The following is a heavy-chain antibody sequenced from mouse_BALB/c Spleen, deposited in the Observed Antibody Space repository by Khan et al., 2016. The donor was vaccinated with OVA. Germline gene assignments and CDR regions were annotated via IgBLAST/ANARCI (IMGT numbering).Heavy chain of an antibody. V-gene: IGHV5-6*01. Sequence: EVELVESGGDLVKPGGSLKFSCAASGFTFSSYSMSWVRQTPDKRLEWVATISSGGDYTYYSDNVKGRFTISSDNAKNTLYLQMSSLKSEDTAMYYCASHLTGSFAYWGQGTLVTVSA. D-gene: IGHD4-1*01. CDR1: GFTFSSYS. J-gene: IGHJ3*01. CDR3: ASHLTGSFAY. CDR2: ISSGGDYT.